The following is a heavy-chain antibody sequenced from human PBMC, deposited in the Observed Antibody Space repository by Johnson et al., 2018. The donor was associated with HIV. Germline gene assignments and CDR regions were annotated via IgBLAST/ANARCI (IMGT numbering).Heavy chain of an antibody. V-gene: IGHV3-66*02. CDR3: TTKTTVVTLGFDI. D-gene: IGHD4-23*01. Sequence: VQLVESGGGVVQPGRSLRLSCAASGFTVSSNYMSWVRQAPGKGLEWVSVIYSGGSTYYADSVKGRFTISRDNSKNTVFLQMNSLRPEDTAMYYCTTKTTVVTLGFDIWGQGTMVTVSS. J-gene: IGHJ3*02. CDR1: GFTVSSNY. CDR2: IYSGGST.